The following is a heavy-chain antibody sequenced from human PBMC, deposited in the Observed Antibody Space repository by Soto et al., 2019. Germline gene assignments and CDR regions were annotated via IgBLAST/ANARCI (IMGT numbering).Heavy chain of an antibody. Sequence: GGSLRLSCAASGFTFSSYAMHWVRQAPGKGLEWVAVISYDGSNKYYADSVKGRFTISRDNSKNTLYLQMNRLRAEDTAVYYCASDLNYYDSSGYPNWSDPWGQAPLVTVSS. CDR3: ASDLNYYDSSGYPNWSDP. D-gene: IGHD3-22*01. CDR2: ISYDGSNK. CDR1: GFTFSSYA. J-gene: IGHJ5*02. V-gene: IGHV3-30-3*01.